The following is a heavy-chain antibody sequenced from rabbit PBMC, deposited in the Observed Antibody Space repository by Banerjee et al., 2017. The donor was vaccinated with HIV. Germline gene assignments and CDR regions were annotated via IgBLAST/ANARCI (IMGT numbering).Heavy chain of an antibody. CDR1: GFSFSDRDV. CDR2: INAVTGKA. CDR3: AGDLGVIVYRFSL. D-gene: IGHD6-1*01. J-gene: IGHJ4*01. Sequence: QEQLEESGGGLVQPEGSLTLTCKASGFSFSDRDVMCWVRQAPGKGLEWIACINAVTGKAVYASWAKGRFTFSKTSSTTVTLQMASLTAADTATYFCAGDLGVIVYRFSLWGPGTLVTVS. V-gene: IGHV1S45*01.